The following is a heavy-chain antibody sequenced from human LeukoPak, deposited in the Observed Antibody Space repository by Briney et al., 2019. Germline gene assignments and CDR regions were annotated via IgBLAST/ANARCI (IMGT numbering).Heavy chain of an antibody. D-gene: IGHD6-13*01. CDR1: GFTFNNYA. Sequence: GGSLRLSCAASGFTFNNYAMNWVRQAPGKGLEWVSSISESGGTKDYADSVKGRFTISRDNSKDTLYLQMNSLTAADTAVYYCARDTVHNLYSSSPNWFDPWGQGTLVTVSS. CDR2: ISESGGTK. V-gene: IGHV3-23*01. CDR3: ARDTVHNLYSSSPNWFDP. J-gene: IGHJ5*02.